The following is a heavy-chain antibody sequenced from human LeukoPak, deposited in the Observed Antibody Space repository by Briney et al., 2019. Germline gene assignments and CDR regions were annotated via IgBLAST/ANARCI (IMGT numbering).Heavy chain of an antibody. Sequence: GGSLRLSCAASGFTFSSYAMSWVRQAPGKGLEWVSAISGGGGSTYYADSVKGRFTISRDNSKNTLYLQMNSLRAEDTAVYYCAKSPTPMNYYDSSGYYSGGWFDYWGQGTLVTVSS. CDR1: GFTFSSYA. D-gene: IGHD3-22*01. CDR2: ISGGGGST. V-gene: IGHV3-23*01. CDR3: AKSPTPMNYYDSSGYYSGGWFDY. J-gene: IGHJ4*02.